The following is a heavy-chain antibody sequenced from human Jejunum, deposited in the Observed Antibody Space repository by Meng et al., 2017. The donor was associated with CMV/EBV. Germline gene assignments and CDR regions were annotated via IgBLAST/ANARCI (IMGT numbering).Heavy chain of an antibody. J-gene: IGHJ4*02. D-gene: IGHD1-26*01. CDR3: ARDVSGSYDY. Sequence: LSCVASGFSFSSYAMTWVRQAPGKGLEWVSTISGSGGDTYYADSVKGRFTISRDNSKNTLYLQMNSLRAEDTAVYYCARDVSGSYDYWGQGTLVTVSS. CDR2: ISGSGGDT. V-gene: IGHV3-23*01. CDR1: GFSFSSYA.